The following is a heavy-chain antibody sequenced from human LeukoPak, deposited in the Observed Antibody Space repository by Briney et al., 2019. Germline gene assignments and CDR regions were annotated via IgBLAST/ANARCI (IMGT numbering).Heavy chain of an antibody. Sequence: GGSLRLSCAASGFTFSSYWMHWVRQALRKGLEWVSSISSSSRYIYYGESVMGRFTISRDNAKNSLYLQMNSLRAEDTAVYYCARGGSDPVSGRYYGGGAFDIWGQGTMVTVSS. D-gene: IGHD1-26*01. CDR1: GFTFSSYW. CDR3: ARGGSDPVSGRYYGGGAFDI. CDR2: ISSSSRYI. J-gene: IGHJ3*02. V-gene: IGHV3-21*01.